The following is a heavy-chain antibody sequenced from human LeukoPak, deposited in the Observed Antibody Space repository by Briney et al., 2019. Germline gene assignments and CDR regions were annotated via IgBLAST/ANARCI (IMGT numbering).Heavy chain of an antibody. CDR2: INGISDTI. CDR1: DFPFNPYT. Sequence: GGSLRLSCTAFDFPFNPYTMHWVRQAPGKGLEWISYINGISDTIYYADSVEGRFTISRDNAKKSLYLQMRSLRAEDTALYYCTRDSAVVAFDVWGQGTLVSVSS. J-gene: IGHJ3*01. V-gene: IGHV3-48*04. D-gene: IGHD6-6*01. CDR3: TRDSAVVAFDV.